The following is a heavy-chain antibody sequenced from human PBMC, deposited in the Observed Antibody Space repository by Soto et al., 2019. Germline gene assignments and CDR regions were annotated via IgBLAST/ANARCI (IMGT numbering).Heavy chain of an antibody. D-gene: IGHD4-4*01. V-gene: IGHV4-34*01. CDR1: GGSFSGYY. CDR3: ASYSNYPN. J-gene: IGHJ4*02. Sequence: SETLSLTCAVYGGSFSGYYWSWIRQPPGKGLEWIGEINHSGSTNYNPSLKSRVTISVDTSKNQFSLKLSSVTAADTAVYYCASYSNYPNWGQGTLVTVSS. CDR2: INHSGST.